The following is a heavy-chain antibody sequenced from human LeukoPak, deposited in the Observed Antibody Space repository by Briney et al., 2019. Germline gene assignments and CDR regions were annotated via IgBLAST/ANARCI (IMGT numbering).Heavy chain of an antibody. Sequence: SETLSLTCTVSGDSISNYYWSWIRQTPEKGLEWIGYIHTSGSTYYNPSLKSRVTISVDTSKNQFSLKLSSVTAADTAVYYCTRRTRIAAGVYNIDFWGQGTLVTVSS. J-gene: IGHJ4*02. V-gene: IGHV4-4*09. D-gene: IGHD6-25*01. CDR3: TRRTRIAAGVYNIDF. CDR1: GDSISNYY. CDR2: IHTSGST.